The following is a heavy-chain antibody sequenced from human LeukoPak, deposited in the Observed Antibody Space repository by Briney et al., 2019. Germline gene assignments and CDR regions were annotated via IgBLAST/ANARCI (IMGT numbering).Heavy chain of an antibody. J-gene: IGHJ5*02. V-gene: IGHV1-18*01. Sequence: ASVKVSCKASGYTFTSYGIIWVRQAPGQGLAWMGWISAYNGNTNYAPKLQGRVNMTTRTSTSTAYMELRRLRSHNPAGYYFSRTARESVAAAAPFDPWGQGTLVTVSS. CDR3: SRTARESVAAAAPFDP. D-gene: IGHD6-13*01. CDR1: GYTFTSYG. CDR2: ISAYNGNT.